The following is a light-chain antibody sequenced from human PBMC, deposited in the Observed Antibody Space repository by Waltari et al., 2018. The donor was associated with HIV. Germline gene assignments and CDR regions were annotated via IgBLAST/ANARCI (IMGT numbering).Light chain of an antibody. CDR2: GVT. J-gene: IGLJ3*02. CDR1: NSAIGAYNF. Sequence: QSALTQPASVSGSPGQSITISCTGTNSAIGAYNFVPWYQQPPDQAPRLILFGVTRRPSGISSRFSGLKSGNTASLTIFGLQDEDEADYYCSSYTSFKTVVFGGGTKLTVL. CDR3: SSYTSFKTVV. V-gene: IGLV2-14*01.